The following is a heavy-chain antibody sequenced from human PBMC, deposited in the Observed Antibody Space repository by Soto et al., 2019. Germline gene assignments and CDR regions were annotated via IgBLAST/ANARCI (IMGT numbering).Heavy chain of an antibody. CDR1: GYTFTGYY. Sequence: QVQLVQSGAEVKKPGASVKVSCKASGYTFTGYYMHWVRQAPGQGLEWMGWINPNSGGTNYAQKFQGRVTMTRDTSISTAYMELSRLRSDDTAVYYCAREEPLNHCSSTSCYSADDAFDIWGQGTMVTVSS. V-gene: IGHV1-2*02. CDR2: INPNSGGT. J-gene: IGHJ3*02. CDR3: AREEPLNHCSSTSCYSADDAFDI. D-gene: IGHD2-2*01.